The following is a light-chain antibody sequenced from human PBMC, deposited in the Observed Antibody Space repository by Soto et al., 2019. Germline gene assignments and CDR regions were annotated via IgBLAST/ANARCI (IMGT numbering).Light chain of an antibody. J-gene: IGLJ1*01. CDR2: DVS. V-gene: IGLV2-8*01. CDR3: ASYAGSNNSV. CDR1: SSDVGGYNH. Sequence: QSVLTQPPSASGSPGQSVTISCTGTSSDVGGYNHVSWYQQNPGKAPKLMIYDVSKRPSGVPDRLSGSKSGNTASLTISGLQAENEADYYCASYAGSNNSVFGTGTKVTVL.